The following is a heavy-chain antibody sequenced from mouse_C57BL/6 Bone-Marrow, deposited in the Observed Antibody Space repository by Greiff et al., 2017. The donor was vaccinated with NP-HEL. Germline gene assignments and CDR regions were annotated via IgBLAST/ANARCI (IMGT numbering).Heavy chain of an antibody. D-gene: IGHD1-1*01. J-gene: IGHJ1*03. CDR3: ARDGSSYGSSSYWYFDV. CDR2: INSDGSRT. CDR1: GFTFSDYY. Sequence: EVKLVESEGGLVQPGSSMKLSCTASGFTFSDYYMAWVRQVPEKGLEWVANINSDGSRTYYLDSLKSRFIISRDNAKNILYLQMSSLKSEDTATYYCARDGSSYGSSSYWYFDVWGTGTTVTVSS. V-gene: IGHV5-16*01.